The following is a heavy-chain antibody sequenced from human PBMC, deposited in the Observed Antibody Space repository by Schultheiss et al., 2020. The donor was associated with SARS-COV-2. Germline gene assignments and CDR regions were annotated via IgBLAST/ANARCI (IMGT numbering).Heavy chain of an antibody. CDR2: ISYDGSNK. D-gene: IGHD3-9*01. CDR3: ARGRILTGYYDY. CDR1: GFTFSSYW. V-gene: IGHV3-30-3*01. Sequence: GGSLRLSCAASGFTFSSYWMHWVRQAPGKGLEWVAVISYDGSNKYYADSVKGRFTISRDNSKNTLYLQMNSLRAEDTAVYYCARGRILTGYYDYWGQGTLVTVSS. J-gene: IGHJ4*02.